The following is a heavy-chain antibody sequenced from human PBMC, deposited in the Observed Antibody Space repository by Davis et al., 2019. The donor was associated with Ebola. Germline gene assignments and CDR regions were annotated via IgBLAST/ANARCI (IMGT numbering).Heavy chain of an antibody. D-gene: IGHD5-24*01. CDR2: IFPDDSDT. CDR3: ARGTDGYNPGGYFDS. V-gene: IGHV5-51*01. CDR1: GYSFTSYW. Sequence: KVSCKGSGYSFTSYWIGWVRQMPGKGLEWMGIIFPDDSDTRYSPSFQGQVTISADKSITTAYLQWSSLKASDTAMYYCARGTDGYNPGGYFDSWGQGTLVTVSS. J-gene: IGHJ4*02.